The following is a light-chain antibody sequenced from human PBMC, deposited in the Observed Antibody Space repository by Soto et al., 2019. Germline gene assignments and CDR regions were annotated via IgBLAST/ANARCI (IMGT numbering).Light chain of an antibody. CDR2: EGT. J-gene: IGLJ2*01. V-gene: IGLV2-23*01. CDR1: SRDVGGYNL. CDR3: CARADTSSVL. Sequence: QSVLTQPASVSGSPGQSIIISCTGTSRDVGGYNLFSWYQQYPDKAPKLIIYEGTKRPSGVSNRFSGSWSGDTASLTISGLQAEDEADYYCCARADTSSVLFGGGTKLT.